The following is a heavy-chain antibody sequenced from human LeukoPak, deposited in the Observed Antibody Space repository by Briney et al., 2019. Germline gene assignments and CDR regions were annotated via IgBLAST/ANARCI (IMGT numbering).Heavy chain of an antibody. J-gene: IGHJ4*02. CDR3: ARDNRGLVISPNLQY. Sequence: SVKVSCKAFGGTFRSYGISWVRQAPGQGLEWMGGIIPIFGTPNYAQKFQGRVTITTDESTSTAYMELSSLRSEDTAMYYCARDNRGLVISPNLQYWGQGTLVTVSS. CDR1: GGTFRSYG. D-gene: IGHD3-9*01. V-gene: IGHV1-69*05. CDR2: IIPIFGTP.